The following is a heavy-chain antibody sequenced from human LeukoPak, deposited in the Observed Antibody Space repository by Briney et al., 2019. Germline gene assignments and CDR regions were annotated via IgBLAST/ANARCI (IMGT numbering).Heavy chain of an antibody. CDR2: ISAYNGNT. V-gene: IGHV1-18*01. CDR1: GYSFTTHS. Sequence: GASVMVSCKSSGYSFTTHSISWVRQAPGQGLEWMGWISAYNGNTNYPQKLQGRVTMTTDTSTNTAYMELRSLRSDDTAIYYCAKDWHILTGRNCFDPWGQGTLVTVSS. J-gene: IGHJ5*02. CDR3: AKDWHILTGRNCFDP. D-gene: IGHD3-9*01.